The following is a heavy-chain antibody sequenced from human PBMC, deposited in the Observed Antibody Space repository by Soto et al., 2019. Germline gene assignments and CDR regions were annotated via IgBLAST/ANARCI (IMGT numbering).Heavy chain of an antibody. Sequence: LRLSCAASGFTFSSYGMHWVRQAPGKGLEWVSAISGSGGSTYYADSVKGRFTISRDNSKNTLYLQMNSLRAEDTAVYYCANGSRFDPWGQGTLVTVSS. V-gene: IGHV3-23*01. D-gene: IGHD3-10*01. CDR1: GFTFSSYG. CDR3: ANGSRFDP. CDR2: ISGSGGST. J-gene: IGHJ5*02.